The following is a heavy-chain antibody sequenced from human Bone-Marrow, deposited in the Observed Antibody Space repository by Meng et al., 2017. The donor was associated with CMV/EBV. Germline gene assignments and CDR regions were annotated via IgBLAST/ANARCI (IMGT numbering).Heavy chain of an antibody. CDR3: ARRIGGSFHYGMDV. V-gene: IGHV1-2*02. J-gene: IGHJ6*02. D-gene: IGHD1-26*01. CDR1: GYTFTGYY. Sequence: ASVKVSCKASGYTFTGYYMYWVRQAPGQGLEWMGWINPNSGGTNYAQKFQGRVTTTRDTSISTAYMELSSLRSDDTAVYYCARRIGGSFHYGMDVWGQGPTVTVSS. CDR2: INPNSGGT.